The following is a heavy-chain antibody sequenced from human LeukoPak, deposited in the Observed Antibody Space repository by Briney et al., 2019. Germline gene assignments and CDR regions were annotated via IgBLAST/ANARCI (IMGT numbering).Heavy chain of an antibody. CDR3: AREGWGYFFDY. J-gene: IGHJ4*02. Sequence: ETPSLTCTDSGGSISSYYWSWIRQPPGKGLEWIGYIYYSGTTNYNPSLNSRVTMSVDTSKNQFSLRLSSVTAADTAVYYCAREGWGYFFDYWGQGTKVTDSS. CDR2: IYYSGTT. D-gene: IGHD7-27*01. CDR1: GGSISSYY. V-gene: IGHV4-59*01.